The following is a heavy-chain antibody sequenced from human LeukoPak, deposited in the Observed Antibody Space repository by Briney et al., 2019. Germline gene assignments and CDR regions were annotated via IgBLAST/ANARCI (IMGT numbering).Heavy chain of an antibody. D-gene: IGHD6-13*01. J-gene: IGHJ4*02. CDR1: GFTLSSYW. Sequence: PGGSLRLSCAASGFTLSSYWMHWVRQAPGKGLVWVSRINGDGRITTYADSVKGRFTISRDTAKNTLYLQMNSLRPEDTAVYYCAKEGSSWNVDYWGQGTLVTVSS. CDR2: INGDGRIT. V-gene: IGHV3-74*01. CDR3: AKEGSSWNVDY.